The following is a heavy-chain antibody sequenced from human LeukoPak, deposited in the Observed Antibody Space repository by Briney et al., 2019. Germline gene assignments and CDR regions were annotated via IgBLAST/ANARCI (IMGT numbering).Heavy chain of an antibody. V-gene: IGHV3-74*01. CDR2: INTDGTVT. CDR3: ATKQWLAPPPDS. CDR1: GFPYSKYW. Sequence: GVPLRLSCAASGFPYSKYWVLWVRQSPGKGLESVSRINTDGTVTTYADSVKGRFTVSRDNADNTMFLQMNSVRDEDTAVYYCATKQWLAPPPDSWGQGTPVTVSS. J-gene: IGHJ4*02. D-gene: IGHD6-19*01.